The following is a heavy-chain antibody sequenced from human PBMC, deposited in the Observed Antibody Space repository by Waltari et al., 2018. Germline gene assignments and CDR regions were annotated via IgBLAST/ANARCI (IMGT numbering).Heavy chain of an antibody. CDR3: AKEEVTTGLDF. CDR2: IGSHGKNK. CDR1: GLNFSDYV. V-gene: IGHV3-30*02. J-gene: IGHJ4*02. Sequence: QGQVVESGGGVVQPGGSLRRHCAASGLNFSDYVMHWVRQAPGKGLEWVAYIGSHGKNKYYADSMKGRFTISRDNSKNTLFLQMNSLRPDDTAVYYCAKEEVTTGLDFWGQGTLVTVSS. D-gene: IGHD4-17*01.